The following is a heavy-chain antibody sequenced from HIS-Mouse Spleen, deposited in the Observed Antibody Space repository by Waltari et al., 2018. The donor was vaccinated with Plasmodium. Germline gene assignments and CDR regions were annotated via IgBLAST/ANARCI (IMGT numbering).Heavy chain of an antibody. CDR3: AKILSYSSSPEDY. D-gene: IGHD6-6*01. CDR2: ISYDGSNK. Sequence: QVQLVESGGGVVQPGRSLRLSCAASGFTFSSYGMHWVRQAAGKGLGGVAVISYDGSNKYYAESVKGRFTISRDNSKNMLYLQMNSLRAEDTAVYYCAKILSYSSSPEDYWGQGTLVTVSS. CDR1: GFTFSSYG. V-gene: IGHV3-30*18. J-gene: IGHJ4*02.